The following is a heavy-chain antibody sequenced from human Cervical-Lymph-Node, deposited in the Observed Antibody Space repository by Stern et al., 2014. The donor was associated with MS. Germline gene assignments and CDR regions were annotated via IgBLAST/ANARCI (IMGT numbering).Heavy chain of an antibody. CDR2: INAGNGNT. D-gene: IGHD3-22*01. Sequence: QVQLGQSGAEVKKPGASVRVSCKASGYTFTTYAIFWVRQAPGQGLEWMGWINAGNGNTKYSQKLQGRVTITRDTSANTASMELSSLTSEDTAVYFCARELDSSGYYFDYWGQGTLVTVSS. CDR1: GYTFTTYA. V-gene: IGHV1-3*01. J-gene: IGHJ4*02. CDR3: ARELDSSGYYFDY.